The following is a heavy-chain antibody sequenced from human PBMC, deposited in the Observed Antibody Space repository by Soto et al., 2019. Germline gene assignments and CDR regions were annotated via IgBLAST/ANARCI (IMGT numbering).Heavy chain of an antibody. CDR1: GYTFTSYY. Sequence: QVQLVQSGAEVKKPGASVKASCKASGYTFTSYYMHWVRQAPGQGLEWLGIINPSGTTTDFAQKIQGTVTLTRDTSTSTYYVELCSLTSEDTAVYYCARPRTAINYYYGMDVWGQGASVIGSS. V-gene: IGHV1-46*03. CDR2: INPSGTTT. CDR3: ARPRTAINYYYGMDV. J-gene: IGHJ6*02.